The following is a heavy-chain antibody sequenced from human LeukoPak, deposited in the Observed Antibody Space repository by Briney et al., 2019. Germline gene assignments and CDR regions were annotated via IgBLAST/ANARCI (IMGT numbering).Heavy chain of an antibody. CDR3: ARVTPMVRGVRVSAFDI. D-gene: IGHD3-10*01. CDR1: GGSISSSTYY. J-gene: IGHJ3*02. Sequence: PSETLSLTCTVSGGSISSSTYYWGWIRQPPGKGLEWIGSIYHSGSTYYNPSLKSRVTISVDTSKNQFSLKLSSVTAADTAVYYCARVTPMVRGVRVSAFDIWGQGTMVTVSS. V-gene: IGHV4-39*07. CDR2: IYHSGST.